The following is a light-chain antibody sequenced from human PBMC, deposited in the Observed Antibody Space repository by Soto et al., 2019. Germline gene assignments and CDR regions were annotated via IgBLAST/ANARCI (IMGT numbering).Light chain of an antibody. CDR2: EVS. CDR3: SSYAGSNLWV. Sequence: QSALTQSPSASGSPGQSVTISCTGTSSDVGNYKYVSWYQQHPGKAPKLMIYEVSKRPSGVPDRFSGSKSGNTASLTVSGLQVEDEAEYYCSSYAGSNLWVFGGGTKVTVL. J-gene: IGLJ3*02. CDR1: SSDVGNYKY. V-gene: IGLV2-8*01.